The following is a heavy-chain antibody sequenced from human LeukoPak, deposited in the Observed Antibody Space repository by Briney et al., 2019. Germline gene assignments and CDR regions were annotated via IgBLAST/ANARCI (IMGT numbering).Heavy chain of an antibody. CDR2: LSYDGSNK. Sequence: GASLRLSCAASGFTFSSYAMHWVRQAPGKGLEWVAVLSYDGSNKYFADTVKGRFTISRDNSKNTLYLQMNSLRAEDTAVYYCARAPPDSSGDYFDYWGQGTLATLPS. V-gene: IGHV3-30-3*01. J-gene: IGHJ4*02. CDR1: GFTFSSYA. CDR3: ARAPPDSSGDYFDY. D-gene: IGHD3-22*01.